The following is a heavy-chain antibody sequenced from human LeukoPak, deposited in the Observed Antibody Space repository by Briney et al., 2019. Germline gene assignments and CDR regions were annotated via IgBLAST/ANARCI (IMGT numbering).Heavy chain of an antibody. CDR3: TKPFDRCIAALPDASFDY. D-gene: IGHD6-6*01. CDR1: GFTFSSYG. J-gene: IGHJ4*02. Sequence: GGSLRLSCAASGFTFSSYGMHWVRQAPGKGLEWVAFIRYDGSNRYCADSVKGRFTIFRDNSKNTLYLQMNSLRAEYMAVYYCTKPFDRCIAALPDASFDYWCQGTLVTVSS. V-gene: IGHV3-30*02. CDR2: IRYDGSNR.